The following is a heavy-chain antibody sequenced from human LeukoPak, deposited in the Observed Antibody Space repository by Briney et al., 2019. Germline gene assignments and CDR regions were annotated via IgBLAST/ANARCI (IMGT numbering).Heavy chain of an antibody. J-gene: IGHJ4*02. CDR1: GYSFSSYW. Sequence: GESLKISCKGSGYSFSSYWIGWVRQMPGKGLEWMGIIYPGDSDSRYSPSFPGQVTISADKSVSTAYLQWSSLKASDTAMYYCARAGDSSGYYYVIDYWGQGTLVTVSS. CDR3: ARAGDSSGYYYVIDY. D-gene: IGHD3-22*01. V-gene: IGHV5-51*01. CDR2: IYPGDSDS.